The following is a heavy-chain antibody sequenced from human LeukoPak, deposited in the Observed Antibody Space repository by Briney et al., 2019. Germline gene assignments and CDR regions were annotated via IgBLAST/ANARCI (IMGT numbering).Heavy chain of an antibody. V-gene: IGHV3-48*02. J-gene: IGHJ4*02. CDR3: AGNFTSGYFNLEY. CDR1: GFAFSSYC. D-gene: IGHD5-12*01. CDR2: INSAATAV. Sequence: GGSLRLSCAASGFAFSSYCMNWVLQAPGRGLEWVSYINSAATAVYYADSVKGRFTISRDNTKNTLYLQMNSLRDEDTAIYYCAGNFTSGYFNLEYWGQGTLVTVSS.